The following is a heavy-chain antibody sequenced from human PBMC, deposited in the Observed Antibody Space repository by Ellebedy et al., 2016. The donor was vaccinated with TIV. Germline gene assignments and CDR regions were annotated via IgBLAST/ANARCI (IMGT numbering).Heavy chain of an antibody. D-gene: IGHD2-21*01. V-gene: IGHV1-18*04. J-gene: IGHJ4*02. CDR2: ISGYNGYT. Sequence: AASVKVSCKASGYTFTSYYMHWVRQAPGQGLEWMGWISGYNGYTNYVQKLHDRVTITADTSTSTAYMELRSLRSDDTAMYYCARDQASIVATAGFDYWGQGSLVTVSS. CDR1: GYTFTSYY. CDR3: ARDQASIVATAGFDY.